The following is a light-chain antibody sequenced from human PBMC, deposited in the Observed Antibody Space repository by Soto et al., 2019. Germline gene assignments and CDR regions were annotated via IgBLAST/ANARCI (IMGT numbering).Light chain of an antibody. J-gene: IGLJ2*01. CDR1: SSDVGGYNY. Sequence: QSVLTQPASVSGSPGQSITISCTGTSSDVGGYNYVSWYQQHPGKATKLMIYDVSHRPSGVSNRFSGSKSGNTASLTISGLQAEDEADYYCSSYTSSSVVFGGATKLTVL. CDR2: DVS. CDR3: SSYTSSSVV. V-gene: IGLV2-14*01.